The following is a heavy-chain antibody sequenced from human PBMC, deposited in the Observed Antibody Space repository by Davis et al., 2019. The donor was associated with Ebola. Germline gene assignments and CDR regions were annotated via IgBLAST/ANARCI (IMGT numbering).Heavy chain of an antibody. J-gene: IGHJ3*02. CDR3: AKVEAVAGDAFDI. Sequence: PGGSLRLSCAASGFTISRYWMYWVRQVTGKGLVWVSRINSDGSSTSYADSVEGRFTISRDNSKNTLYLQMNSLRAEDTAVYYCAKVEAVAGDAFDIWGQGTMVTVSS. D-gene: IGHD6-19*01. V-gene: IGHV3-74*01. CDR1: GFTISRYW. CDR2: INSDGSST.